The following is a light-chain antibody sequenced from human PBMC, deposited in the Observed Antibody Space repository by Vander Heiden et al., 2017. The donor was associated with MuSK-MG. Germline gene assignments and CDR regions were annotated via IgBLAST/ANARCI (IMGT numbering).Light chain of an antibody. CDR2: GAS. V-gene: IGKV3-20*01. CDR3: QQDGSSQV. J-gene: IGKJ3*01. Sequence: EIVLTQSPGTLSLSPGERATLSCRASQSVSSSYLAWYQQKPGQAPRLLIYGASSRATGIPDRFSGSGSGTDFTLTSSRLEPEDFAVYYWQQDGSSQVFGHGTKVDIK. CDR1: QSVSSSY.